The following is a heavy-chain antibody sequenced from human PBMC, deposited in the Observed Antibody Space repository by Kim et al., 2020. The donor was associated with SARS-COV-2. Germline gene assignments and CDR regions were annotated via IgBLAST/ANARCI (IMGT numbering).Heavy chain of an antibody. CDR1: GFTFSSYA. J-gene: IGHJ4*02. CDR2: ISGSGGST. CDR3: AKAYGLRYFDWLFHYFDY. Sequence: GGSLRLSCAASGFTFSSYAMSWVRQAPGKGLEWVSAISGSGGSTYYADSVKGRFTISRDNSKNTLYLQMNSLRAEDTAVYYCAKAYGLRYFDWLFHYFDYWGQGTLVTVSS. V-gene: IGHV3-23*01. D-gene: IGHD3-9*01.